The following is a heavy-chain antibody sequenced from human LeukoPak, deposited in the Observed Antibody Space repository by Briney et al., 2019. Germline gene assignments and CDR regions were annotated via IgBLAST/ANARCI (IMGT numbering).Heavy chain of an antibody. Sequence: GASVKVSCKASGYTFTSYGISWVRQAPGQGLEWMGWISAYNGNTNYAQKLQGRVTMTTDTSTSTAYMELRSLRSDDTAVYYCARDGDQWLGSVPGAFDIWGQGTMVTVSS. CDR3: ARDGDQWLGSVPGAFDI. CDR2: ISAYNGNT. CDR1: GYTFTSYG. J-gene: IGHJ3*02. V-gene: IGHV1-18*01. D-gene: IGHD6-19*01.